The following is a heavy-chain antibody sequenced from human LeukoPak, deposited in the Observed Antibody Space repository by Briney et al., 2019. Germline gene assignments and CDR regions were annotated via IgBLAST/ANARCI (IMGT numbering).Heavy chain of an antibody. CDR2: IKQDESEK. D-gene: IGHD3-10*01. CDR1: GFTFSSYW. CDR3: ARELVEGAAGDFDY. V-gene: IGHV3-7*01. J-gene: IGHJ4*02. Sequence: PGGSLRLPCAASGFTFSSYWMSWVRQAPGKGLEWVANIKQDESEKYYVDSVKGRFTISRDNAKNSLYLQMNSLRAEDTAVYYCARELVEGAAGDFDYWGQGTLVTVYS.